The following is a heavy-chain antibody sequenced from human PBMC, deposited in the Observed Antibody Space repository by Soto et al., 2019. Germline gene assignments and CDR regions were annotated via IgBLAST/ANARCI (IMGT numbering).Heavy chain of an antibody. D-gene: IGHD3-22*01. J-gene: IGHJ3*02. CDR1: AGSFSGFD. CDR3: ARGLRSGYDYAAFDI. CDR2: VNHRGGT. Sequence: QVQLQQWGAGHLKPSETLSLTCAVSAGSFSGFDWPWIRQSPGRGLGCVGDVNHRGGTRYTSSLQGRLTLSVDTSTNQFSLTLRSVVAADMAVYYCARGLRSGYDYAAFDIWSQGTQVTVSS. V-gene: IGHV4-34*02.